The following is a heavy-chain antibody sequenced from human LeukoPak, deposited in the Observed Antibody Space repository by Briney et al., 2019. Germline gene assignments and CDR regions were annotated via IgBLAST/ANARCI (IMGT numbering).Heavy chain of an antibody. D-gene: IGHD1-26*01. V-gene: IGHV4-39*01. CDR1: GGSISSSSYY. Sequence: SETLSLTCTVSGGSISSSSYYWGWIRQPPGKGLEWIGSIYYSGSTYYNPSLKSRVTISVDTSKNQFSLKLSSVTAADTAVYYCARHEVAWRGSYYFDYWGQGTLVTVSS. CDR2: IYYSGST. CDR3: ARHEVAWRGSYYFDY. J-gene: IGHJ4*02.